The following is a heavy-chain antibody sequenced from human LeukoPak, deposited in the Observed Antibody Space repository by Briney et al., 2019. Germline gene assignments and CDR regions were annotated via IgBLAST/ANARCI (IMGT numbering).Heavy chain of an antibody. Sequence: ASVKVSCKVSGYTLTELSMHWVRQAPGKGLEWMGGFDPEDGGTIYAQKFQGRVTMTEDTSTDTAYMELSSLRSEDTAVYYCATGRNEWELLPFWYWGQGTLVTVSS. CDR3: ATGRNEWELLPFWY. D-gene: IGHD1-26*01. V-gene: IGHV1-24*01. CDR1: GYTLTELS. J-gene: IGHJ4*02. CDR2: FDPEDGGT.